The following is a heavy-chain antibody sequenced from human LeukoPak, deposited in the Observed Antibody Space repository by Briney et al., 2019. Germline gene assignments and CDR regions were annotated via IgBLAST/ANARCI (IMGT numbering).Heavy chain of an antibody. CDR1: GDSVSSNSVA. CDR3: ARGVVIAPQTFDY. CDR2: TYYRSKWYN. J-gene: IGHJ4*02. Sequence: SQTLSLTCAISGDSVSSNSVAWNWIRQSPSRGLEWLGRTYYRSKWYNDYAVSVKSRITINPDTSKNQFSLQLSSVTAADTAVYYCARGVVIAPQTFDYWGQGTLVTVSS. D-gene: IGHD2-21*01. V-gene: IGHV6-1*01.